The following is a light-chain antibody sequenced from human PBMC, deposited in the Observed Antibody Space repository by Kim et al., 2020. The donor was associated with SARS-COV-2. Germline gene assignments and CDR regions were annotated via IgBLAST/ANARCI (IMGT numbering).Light chain of an antibody. V-gene: IGLV6-57*01. J-gene: IGLJ3*02. CDR2: EDD. CDR1: SGSIASNS. Sequence: GETVTISCTRSSGSIASNSVQWYQQRPGSSPTIVIYEDDRRPSGVPDRFSASIDSSSNSASLTISGLKPEDEADYYCQSHDGSPWVFGGGTQLTVL. CDR3: QSHDGSPWV.